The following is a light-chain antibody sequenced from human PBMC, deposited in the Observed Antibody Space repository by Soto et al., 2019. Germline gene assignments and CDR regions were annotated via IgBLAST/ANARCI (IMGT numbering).Light chain of an antibody. CDR1: QSVYTT. J-gene: IGKJ4*01. Sequence: EIVMTQSPATMSVSPGERATLSCRASQSVYTTLAWYQQRPGQAPRLLIYSASTRATGIPARFSGSGSGTELNLTISSLQSEDFAVYYCQQYNKWPLTFGGGTTVEIK. V-gene: IGKV3-15*01. CDR2: SAS. CDR3: QQYNKWPLT.